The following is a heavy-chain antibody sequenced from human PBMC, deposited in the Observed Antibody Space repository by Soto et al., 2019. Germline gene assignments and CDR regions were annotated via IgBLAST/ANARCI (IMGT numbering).Heavy chain of an antibody. J-gene: IGHJ4*02. CDR3: AIASGDGMFY. CDR1: GYTFTSYY. CDR2: VNPIGGST. Sequence: QVQLVQSGAEVKKPGASVKVSCKASGYTFTSYYIHWERQAPGQGLEWMGIVNPIGGSTYYAQKFQGRVTMTSDTSTSTAYMELSGLRLEDTAVYYCAIASGDGMFYWGQGTLVTVSS. V-gene: IGHV1-46*01. D-gene: IGHD7-27*01.